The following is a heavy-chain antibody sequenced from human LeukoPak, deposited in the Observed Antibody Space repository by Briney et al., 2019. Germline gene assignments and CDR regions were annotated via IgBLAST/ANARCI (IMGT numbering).Heavy chain of an antibody. CDR2: IYYSGST. CDR3: ARQRAVAGPDY. J-gene: IGHJ4*02. CDR1: GGSISSSSYY. Sequence: SETLSLTCTVSGGSISSSSYYWGWIRQPPGKGLEWIGSIYYSGSTYYNPSLKSRVTISVDTSKNQFSLKLSSVTAAGTAVYYCARQRAVAGPDYWGQGTLVTVSS. D-gene: IGHD6-19*01. V-gene: IGHV4-39*01.